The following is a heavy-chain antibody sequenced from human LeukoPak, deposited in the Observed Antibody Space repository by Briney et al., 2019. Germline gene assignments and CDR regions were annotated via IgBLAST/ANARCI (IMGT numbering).Heavy chain of an antibody. V-gene: IGHV1-46*01. Sequence: ASVKVSCKASGYTFTDYYIHWVRQAPGHGLEWMGVMNPSGDSTTYAEKFQGRATVTRDTSTSTVYLELSSLRFEDTAVYYCARGGALRYFEWFSAYWGQGTLVTVSS. CDR3: ARGGALRYFEWFSAY. CDR1: GYTFTDYY. CDR2: MNPSGDST. J-gene: IGHJ4*02. D-gene: IGHD3-9*01.